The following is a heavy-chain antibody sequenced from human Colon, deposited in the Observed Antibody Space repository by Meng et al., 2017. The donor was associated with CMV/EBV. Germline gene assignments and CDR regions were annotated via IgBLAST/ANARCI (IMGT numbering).Heavy chain of an antibody. Sequence: QVQLQQCGPGLFNPSATLSLTCAVYGESFSGYYLTWIRQPPGRGLEWIGESYYTGSTNYSPSLKSRVTISLDTSKNQFSLKLNSVTAADTAVYYCARATKSSCWEVLDYWGHGTLVTVSS. CDR1: GESFSGYY. CDR3: ARATKSSCWEVLDY. D-gene: IGHD2-2*01. V-gene: IGHV4-34*01. CDR2: SYYTGST. J-gene: IGHJ4*01.